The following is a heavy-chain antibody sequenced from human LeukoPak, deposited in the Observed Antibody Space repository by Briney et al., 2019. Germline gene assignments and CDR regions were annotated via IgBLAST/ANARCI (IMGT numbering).Heavy chain of an antibody. CDR2: NNSDATST. CDR3: VRGSPGYSSSWHAY. D-gene: IGHD6-13*01. CDR1: GFMLSSTW. J-gene: IGHJ4*02. V-gene: IGHV3-74*01. Sequence: SGGSLRLSCAASGFMLSSTWMHWVRQAPGKGLVWVSRNNSDATSTSYADSVRGRFTISRDDAKNTMYLQMNSLRAEDTAMYYCVRGSPGYSSSWHAYWGQGTLVTVSS.